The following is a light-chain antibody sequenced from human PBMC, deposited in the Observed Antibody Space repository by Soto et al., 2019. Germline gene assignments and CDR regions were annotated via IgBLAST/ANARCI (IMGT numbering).Light chain of an antibody. CDR1: QTVSSN. Sequence: EIVMTQSPATLSVSPGERATLSCRASQTVSSNLAWYQQKPGQAPRLLISGASTRVTTIPARFSGRGSGTEFTLTISSLQSEDFAVYYCQQYNEWPLTFGGGTKVKIK. J-gene: IGKJ4*01. CDR2: GAS. CDR3: QQYNEWPLT. V-gene: IGKV3-15*01.